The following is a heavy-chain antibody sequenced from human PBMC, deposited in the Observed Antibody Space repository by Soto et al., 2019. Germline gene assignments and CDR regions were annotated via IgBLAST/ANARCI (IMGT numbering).Heavy chain of an antibody. CDR3: AREIWSGYYRSPYYYGMDV. J-gene: IGHJ6*02. CDR2: IKQDGSEK. CDR1: GFTFSSYW. V-gene: IGHV3-7*05. D-gene: IGHD3-3*01. Sequence: GGSLRLSCAASGFTFSSYWMSWVRQAPGKGLEWVANIKQDGSEKYYVDSVKGRFTISRDNAKNSLYLQMNSLRAEDTAVYYCAREIWSGYYRSPYYYGMDVWGQGTTVTVSS.